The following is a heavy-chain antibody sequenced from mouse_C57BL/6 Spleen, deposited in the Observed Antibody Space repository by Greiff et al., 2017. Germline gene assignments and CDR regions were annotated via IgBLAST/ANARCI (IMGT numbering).Heavy chain of an antibody. J-gene: IGHJ3*01. Sequence: EVMLVESGPGLAKPSQTLSLTCSVTGYSITSDYWNWIRKFPGNKLEYMGYISYSGSTYYNPSLKSRISITRDTSKNQYYLQLNSVTTEDTATYYCARSLYGNYEVFAYWGQGTLVTVSA. V-gene: IGHV3-8*01. CDR1: GYSITSDY. CDR3: ARSLYGNYEVFAY. CDR2: ISYSGST. D-gene: IGHD2-1*01.